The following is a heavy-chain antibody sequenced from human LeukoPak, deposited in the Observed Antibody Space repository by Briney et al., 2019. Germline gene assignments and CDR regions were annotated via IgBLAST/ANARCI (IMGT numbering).Heavy chain of an antibody. V-gene: IGHV1-2*02. J-gene: IGHJ4*02. CDR3: ARDNKRGQWPVGY. CDR2: INPNSGGT. CDR1: GYTFTGYY. Sequence: GASVKVSCKASGYTFTGYYMHWVRQAPGQGLEWMGWINPNSGGTNYAQKFQGRVTMTRDTSISTAYMELSRLRSDDTAVYYRARDNKRGQWPVGYWGQGTLVTVSS. D-gene: IGHD6-19*01.